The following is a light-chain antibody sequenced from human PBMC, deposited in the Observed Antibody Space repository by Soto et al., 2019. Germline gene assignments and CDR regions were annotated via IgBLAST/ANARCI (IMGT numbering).Light chain of an antibody. CDR2: GIS. CDR1: QSISNSY. V-gene: IGKV3-20*01. J-gene: IGKJ2*01. Sequence: EIVLTQSPGTLSLSPGERATLSCRASQSISNSYFAWYQQKPGQAPRLVIHGISTRATGVPDRFSGGGSGTDFSLTISRLEPEDFAVYYCQQYDSSPYTVGQGTKLEIK. CDR3: QQYDSSPYT.